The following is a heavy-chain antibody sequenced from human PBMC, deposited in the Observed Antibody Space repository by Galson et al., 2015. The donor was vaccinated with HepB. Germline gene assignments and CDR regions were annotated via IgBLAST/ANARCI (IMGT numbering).Heavy chain of an antibody. Sequence: SLRLSCAASGFTFSSYSMNWVRQAPGKGLEWVSSISSSSSYIYYADSVKGRFTISRDNAKNSLYLQMNSLRAEDTAVYYCARHIQYYDFWSGYSFDYWGQGTLVTVSS. D-gene: IGHD3-3*01. CDR2: ISSSSSYI. V-gene: IGHV3-21*01. J-gene: IGHJ4*02. CDR1: GFTFSSYS. CDR3: ARHIQYYDFWSGYSFDY.